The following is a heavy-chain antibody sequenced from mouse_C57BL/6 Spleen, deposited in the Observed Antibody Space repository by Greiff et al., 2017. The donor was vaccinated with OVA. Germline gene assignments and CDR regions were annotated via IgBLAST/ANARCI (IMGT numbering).Heavy chain of an antibody. J-gene: IGHJ1*03. CDR2: ISNGGGST. CDR3: ARSYYYGSDWYFDV. D-gene: IGHD1-1*01. CDR1: GFTFSDYY. V-gene: IGHV5-12*01. Sequence: VQLKESGGGLVQPGGSLKLSCAASGFTFSDYYMYWVRQTPEKRLEWVAYISNGGGSTYYPDTVKGRFTISRDNAKNTLYLQMSRLKSEDTAMYYCARSYYYGSDWYFDVWGTGTTVTVSS.